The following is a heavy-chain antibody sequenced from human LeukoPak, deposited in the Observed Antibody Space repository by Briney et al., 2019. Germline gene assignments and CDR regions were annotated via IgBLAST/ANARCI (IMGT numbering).Heavy chain of an antibody. V-gene: IGHV3-23*01. CDR1: GFTFSSYA. D-gene: IGHD3-16*01. J-gene: IGHJ4*02. CDR2: LKGDGST. Sequence: GGSLRLSCVASGFTFSSYAMSWVRQAPARGLEWVASLKGDGSTFYADSVKGRFTLSRDESRNTVYLQLTYLRVEDTAVYYCAKASWVSSADAVLWGQGTPVTVSS. CDR3: AKASWVSSADAVL.